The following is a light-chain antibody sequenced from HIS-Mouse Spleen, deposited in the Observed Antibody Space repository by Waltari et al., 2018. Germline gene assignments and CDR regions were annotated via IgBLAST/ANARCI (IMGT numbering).Light chain of an antibody. J-gene: IGLJ2*01. CDR3: AAWDDSLSGVV. Sequence: QSVLTHPPSASGTPGQRVTIPCSGSSSNIGRNYVYWYQQLPGTAPKPLIYRNNQRPSGVPDRFSGSKSGTSASLAISGLRSEDEADYYCAAWDDSLSGVVFGGGTKLTVL. CDR2: RNN. CDR1: SSNIGRNY. V-gene: IGLV1-47*01.